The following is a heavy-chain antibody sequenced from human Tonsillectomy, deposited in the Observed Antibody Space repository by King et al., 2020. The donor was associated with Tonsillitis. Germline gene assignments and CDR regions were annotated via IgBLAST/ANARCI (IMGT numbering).Heavy chain of an antibody. CDR2: ISYDGSKT. J-gene: IGHJ3*01. CDR3: ANLGGGGSTHGTGALGL. CDR1: GFTFSNYG. V-gene: IGHV3-30*18. D-gene: IGHD2-8*02. Sequence: HVQLVESGGGVAQPGRSLRLSCAASGFTFSNYGMHWVRQAPGKGLEWVAVISYDGSKTYYGDSVKGRFTISRDDSKNTVYLQMNSLRPEDTAVYSCANLGGGGSTHGTGALGLWGQGTLVTASS.